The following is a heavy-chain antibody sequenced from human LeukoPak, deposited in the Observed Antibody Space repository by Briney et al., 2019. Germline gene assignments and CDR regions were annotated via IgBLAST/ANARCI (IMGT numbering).Heavy chain of an antibody. CDR2: INSDGSST. J-gene: IGHJ3*02. CDR3: TRQQLDAFYI. Sequence: QPGGSLRLSCAASGFTFSTYWMHWVRQAPGTGLVWVSRINSDGSSTTYADSVKGRFTISRDNAKNTLSLQMNSLRAEDTAVYYCTRQQLDAFYIWGAGTMVTVSS. CDR1: GFTFSTYW. D-gene: IGHD6-13*01. V-gene: IGHV3-74*01.